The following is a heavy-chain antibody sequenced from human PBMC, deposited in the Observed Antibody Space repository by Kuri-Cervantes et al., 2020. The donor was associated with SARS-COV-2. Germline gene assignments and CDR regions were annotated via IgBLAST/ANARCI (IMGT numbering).Heavy chain of an antibody. CDR2: ISAYNGNT. CDR3: ARDRKVRILGSGYPYYYYYGMDV. V-gene: IGHV1-18*04. CDR1: GYTFTSYG. D-gene: IGHD3-3*01. J-gene: IGHJ6*02. Sequence: KISCKASGYTFTSYGISWVRQAPGQGLEWMGWISAYNGNTNYAQRLQGRVTMTTDTSTSTAYMELRSLRSDDTAVYYCARDRKVRILGSGYPYYYYYGMDVWGQGTTVTVSS.